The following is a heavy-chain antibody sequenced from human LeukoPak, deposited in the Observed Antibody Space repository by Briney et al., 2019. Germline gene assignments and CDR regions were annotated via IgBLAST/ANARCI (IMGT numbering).Heavy chain of an antibody. CDR2: ISYDGSNK. CDR3: ARDRDYPRDQFDY. D-gene: IGHD4-17*01. J-gene: IGHJ4*02. CDR1: GFTFSSYA. V-gene: IGHV3-30-3*01. Sequence: GGSLRLSCAASGFTFSSYAMHWVRQAPGKGLGWVAVISYDGSNKYYADSVKGRFTISRDNSKNTVYLQLESLRAEDTAVYFCARDRDYPRDQFDYWGQGTLVTVSS.